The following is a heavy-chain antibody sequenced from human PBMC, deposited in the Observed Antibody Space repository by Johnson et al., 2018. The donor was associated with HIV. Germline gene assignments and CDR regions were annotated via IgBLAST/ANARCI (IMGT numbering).Heavy chain of an antibody. D-gene: IGHD5-12*01. CDR1: GFTFSSYA. J-gene: IGHJ3*02. V-gene: IGHV3-30*04. CDR2: ISYDGSNK. Sequence: QVQLVESGGGVVQPGRSLRLSCAASGFTFSSYAMHCVRQAPGKGLEWVAVISYDGSNKYYADSVKGRFTISRDNSKNTLYLQMNSLRAEDTAVYYCAKDFGYPRPRDAFDIWGQGTMVTVSS. CDR3: AKDFGYPRPRDAFDI.